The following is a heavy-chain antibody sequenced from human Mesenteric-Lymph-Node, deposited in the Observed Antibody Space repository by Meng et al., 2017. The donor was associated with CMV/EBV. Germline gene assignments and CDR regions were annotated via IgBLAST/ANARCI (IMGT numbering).Heavy chain of an antibody. J-gene: IGHJ4*02. D-gene: IGHD3-9*01. CDR1: GGSFSGYY. CDR3: ARGSSYDILTGYFDY. Sequence: QLHPWGAGRLKPSVTLSGTCACYGGSFSGYYWNWIRQSPEKGLEWIGEINHSGSTTYNPSFTSRIIISVDTSTNQISLNMSSVTAADTAVYYCARGSSYDILTGYFDYWGQGALVTVSS. CDR2: INHSGST. V-gene: IGHV4-34*01.